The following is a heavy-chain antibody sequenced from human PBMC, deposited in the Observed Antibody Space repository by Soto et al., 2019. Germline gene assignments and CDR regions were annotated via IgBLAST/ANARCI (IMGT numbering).Heavy chain of an antibody. CDR2: INPNSGGT. Sequence: ASVKVSCKASGYTFTGYNMHWVRQAPGQGLEWMGWINPNSGGTNYAQKFQGRVTMTRDTSISTAYMELSRLRSDDTAVYYCARDNVLMVYATPNWFDPWGQGTLVTVSS. V-gene: IGHV1-2*02. D-gene: IGHD2-8*01. J-gene: IGHJ5*02. CDR3: ARDNVLMVYATPNWFDP. CDR1: GYTFTGYN.